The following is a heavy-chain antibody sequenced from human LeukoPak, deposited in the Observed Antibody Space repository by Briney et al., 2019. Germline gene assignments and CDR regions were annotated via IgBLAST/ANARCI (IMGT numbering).Heavy chain of an antibody. CDR1: GFTFSSYA. CDR2: ISGSGGST. J-gene: IGHJ6*02. CDR3: AKEGCSGGSCYDGMDV. V-gene: IGHV3-23*01. Sequence: GGSLRLSCAASGFTFSSYAMSWVRQAPGKGLEWVSAISGSGGSTYYADSVKGRFTISRDNSKNTLYLQMNSLRAEDTAVYYCAKEGCSGGSCYDGMDVWGQGTTVTVSS. D-gene: IGHD2-15*01.